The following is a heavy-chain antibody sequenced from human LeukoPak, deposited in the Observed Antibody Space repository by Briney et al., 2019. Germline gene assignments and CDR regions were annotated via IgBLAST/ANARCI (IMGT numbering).Heavy chain of an antibody. J-gene: IGHJ4*02. CDR3: ARGRNYGDYLLDY. D-gene: IGHD4-17*01. CDR2: ISPNSGGT. CDR1: GYTFTGNY. V-gene: IGHV1-2*02. Sequence: ASVKVSCKASGYTFTGNYMHWVRQAPGQGLEWMGWISPNSGGTNCAQKFQGRVTMTRDTSSSTAYMELSRLRSEDTAVYYCARGRNYGDYLLDYWGQGTLVTVSS.